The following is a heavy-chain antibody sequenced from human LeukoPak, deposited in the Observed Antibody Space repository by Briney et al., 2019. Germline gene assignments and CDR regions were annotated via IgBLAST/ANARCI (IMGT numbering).Heavy chain of an antibody. V-gene: IGHV3-23*01. Sequence: GRSLRLSCAASGFSFSNSGMHWVRQAPGKGLEWVSAISGSGGSTYYADSVKGRFTISRDNSKNTLYLQMNSLRAEDTAVYYCAKEGSGWSLDYWGQGTLVTVSS. CDR3: AKEGSGWSLDY. D-gene: IGHD6-19*01. CDR1: GFSFSNSG. J-gene: IGHJ4*02. CDR2: ISGSGGST.